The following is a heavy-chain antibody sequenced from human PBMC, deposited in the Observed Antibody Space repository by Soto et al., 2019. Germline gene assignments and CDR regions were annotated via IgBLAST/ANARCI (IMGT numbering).Heavy chain of an antibody. D-gene: IGHD2-15*01. CDR3: ARQAGYCSGGSCSGGKDY. V-gene: IGHV5-51*01. Sequence: GESLKISCKGSGYSFTSYWIGWVRQMPGKGLEWMGIIYPGDSDTRYSPSFQGQVTISADKSISTAYLQWSSLKASDTAMYYCARQAGYCSGGSCSGGKDYWGQGTLVTVSS. CDR1: GYSFTSYW. J-gene: IGHJ4*02. CDR2: IYPGDSDT.